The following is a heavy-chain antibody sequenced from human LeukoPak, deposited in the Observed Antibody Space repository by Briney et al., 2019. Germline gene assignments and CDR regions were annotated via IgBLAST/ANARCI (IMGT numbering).Heavy chain of an antibody. CDR2: IYYSGST. D-gene: IGHD3-10*01. CDR3: ARHGPASYYYGSGSYYNPYYFDY. J-gene: IGHJ4*02. Sequence: SETLSLTCAVYGGSFSGYYWSWIRQPPGKGLEWIGYIYYSGSTNYNPSLKSRVTISVDTSKNQFSLKLSSVTAADTAVYYCARHGPASYYYGSGSYYNPYYFDYWGQGTLVTVSS. V-gene: IGHV4-59*08. CDR1: GGSFSGYY.